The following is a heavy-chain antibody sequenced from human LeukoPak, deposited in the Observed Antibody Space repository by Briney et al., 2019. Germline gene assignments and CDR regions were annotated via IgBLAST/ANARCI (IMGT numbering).Heavy chain of an antibody. D-gene: IGHD6-13*01. J-gene: IGHJ4*02. CDR3: ARSWFSTGPADY. CDR1: GFTFSSYA. V-gene: IGHV4-38-2*01. Sequence: SGGSLRLSCAASGFTFSSYAMSWVRQPPGKGLEWIGSIFHSGSTYYNPSLKSRVTISVDTSKNQFSLKLTSVTAADTAVYYCARSWFSTGPADYWGQGTLVTVSS. CDR2: IFHSGST.